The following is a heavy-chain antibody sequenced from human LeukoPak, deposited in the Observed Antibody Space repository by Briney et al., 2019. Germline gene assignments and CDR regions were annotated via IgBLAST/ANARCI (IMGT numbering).Heavy chain of an antibody. Sequence: GGSLRLSCAASGFAFNRYRMHWVRQAPGKGLEWVAVISYDGRYQFYADSVKGRFTVSRDNSKNTLFLQMNSLRAEDTAVYHCARMMTDFDGSGHDIQRGAFDIWGQGTMVTVS. CDR2: ISYDGRYQ. V-gene: IGHV3-30*04. J-gene: IGHJ3*02. D-gene: IGHD3-22*01. CDR3: ARMMTDFDGSGHDIQRGAFDI. CDR1: GFAFNRYR.